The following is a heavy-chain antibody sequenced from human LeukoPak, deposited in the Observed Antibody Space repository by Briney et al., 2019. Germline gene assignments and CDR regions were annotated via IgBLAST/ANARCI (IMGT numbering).Heavy chain of an antibody. D-gene: IGHD2-2*01. CDR2: ISYDGSNK. CDR3: ARGLGYCSSTSCPNWFDP. J-gene: IGHJ5*02. V-gene: IGHV3-30*04. CDR1: GFTFSSYA. Sequence: GGSLRLSCAASGFTFSSYAMHWVRQAPAKGLEWVAVISYDGSNKYYADSVKGRFTISRDNSKNTLYLQMNSLRAEDTAVYYCARGLGYCSSTSCPNWFDPWGQGTLVTVSS.